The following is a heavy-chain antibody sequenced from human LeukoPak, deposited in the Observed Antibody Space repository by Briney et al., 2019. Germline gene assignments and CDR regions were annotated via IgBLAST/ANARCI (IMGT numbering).Heavy chain of an antibody. Sequence: ASVKVSCKASGYTFTSYGISWVRQAPGQGLGWMGIINPSGGSTSYAQKFQGRVTMTRDTSTSTVYMELSSLRSEDTAVYYCARDGIAAADTQRHGMDVWGQGTTVTVSS. CDR1: GYTFTSYG. V-gene: IGHV1-46*01. CDR2: INPSGGST. J-gene: IGHJ6*02. D-gene: IGHD6-13*01. CDR3: ARDGIAAADTQRHGMDV.